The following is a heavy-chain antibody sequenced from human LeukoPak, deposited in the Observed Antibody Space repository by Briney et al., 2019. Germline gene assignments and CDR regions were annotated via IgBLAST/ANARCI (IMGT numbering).Heavy chain of an antibody. CDR2: ISSSGSTI. J-gene: IGHJ3*02. D-gene: IGHD3-22*01. CDR3: AREDYYDSSGPGDDAFDI. Sequence: PRGSLRLSCAASGFTFSSYEMNWVRQAPGKGLEWVSYISSSGSTIYYADSVKGRFTISRDNAKNSLYLQMNSLRAEDTAVYYCAREDYYDSSGPGDDAFDIWGQGTMVTVSS. V-gene: IGHV3-48*03. CDR1: GFTFSSYE.